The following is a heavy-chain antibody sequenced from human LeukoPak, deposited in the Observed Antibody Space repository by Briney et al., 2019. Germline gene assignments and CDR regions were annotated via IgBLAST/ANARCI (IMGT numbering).Heavy chain of an antibody. CDR3: ARIFIRNGYSSYFDC. D-gene: IGHD5-18*01. CDR1: GFSISSGHY. Sequence: SETLSLTCTVSGFSISSGHYWGWVRQPPGAGLEWIGSVYQSGTTYYNPSLKSRVTTSEDMSKNQFSLRLRPVTAADTAVYYCARIFIRNGYSSYFDCWGQGTLATVSS. V-gene: IGHV4-38-2*02. J-gene: IGHJ4*02. CDR2: VYQSGTT.